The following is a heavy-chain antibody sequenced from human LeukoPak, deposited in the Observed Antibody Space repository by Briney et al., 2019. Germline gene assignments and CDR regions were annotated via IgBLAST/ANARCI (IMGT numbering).Heavy chain of an antibody. CDR3: ARDPLSGYVPSDY. CDR1: GGSISSGGYY. CDR2: IYYSGST. J-gene: IGHJ4*02. D-gene: IGHD5-12*01. Sequence: SETLSLTCTVSGGSISSGGYYWSWIRQHPGKGLEWIGYIYYSGSTYYNPSLKSRVTISVDTSKNQFSLKLSSVTAADTAVYYCARDPLSGYVPSDYWGQGTLVTVSS. V-gene: IGHV4-31*03.